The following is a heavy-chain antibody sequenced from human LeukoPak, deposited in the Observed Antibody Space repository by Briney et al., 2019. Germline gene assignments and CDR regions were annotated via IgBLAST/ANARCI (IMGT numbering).Heavy chain of an antibody. Sequence: ASVKVSCKASGYTFTTYGISWVRQAPGQGLEWMGWISADNGNTNYARKFQGRVTMTTDTSTRTAYMELRSLRSEDTAVYYCARQNCSSTSCAGWFDPWGQGTLVTVSS. CDR3: ARQNCSSTSCAGWFDP. J-gene: IGHJ5*02. CDR2: ISADNGNT. V-gene: IGHV1-18*01. D-gene: IGHD2-2*01. CDR1: GYTFTTYG.